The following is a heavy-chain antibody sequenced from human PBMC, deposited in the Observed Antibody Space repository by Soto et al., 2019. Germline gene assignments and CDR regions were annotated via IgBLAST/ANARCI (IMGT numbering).Heavy chain of an antibody. CDR1: GFTFSSYG. J-gene: IGHJ1*01. Sequence: QVQLVESGGGVVQPGRSLRLSCAASGFTFSSYGMHWVRQAPGKGLEWVAVISYDGSNKYYADSVKGRFTISRDNSKNTLYLQMNSLRAEDTAVYYCARGSSLKYFQHWGQGTLVTVSS. V-gene: IGHV3-30*03. CDR2: ISYDGSNK. D-gene: IGHD6-6*01. CDR3: ARGSSLKYFQH.